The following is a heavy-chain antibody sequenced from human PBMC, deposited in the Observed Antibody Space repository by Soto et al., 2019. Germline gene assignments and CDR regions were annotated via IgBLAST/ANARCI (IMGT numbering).Heavy chain of an antibody. J-gene: IGHJ4*02. CDR3: ARAPGRWYCSGGSCYKNDY. V-gene: IGHV1-18*01. Sequence: QVQLVQSGAEVKKPGASVKVSCKASGYTFTSYGISWVRQAPGQGLEWMGWISAYNGNTNYAQKLQGRVTMTTDTSTSTAYMERRSLRSDDTAVYYCARAPGRWYCSGGSCYKNDYWGQGTLVTVSS. CDR1: GYTFTSYG. D-gene: IGHD2-15*01. CDR2: ISAYNGNT.